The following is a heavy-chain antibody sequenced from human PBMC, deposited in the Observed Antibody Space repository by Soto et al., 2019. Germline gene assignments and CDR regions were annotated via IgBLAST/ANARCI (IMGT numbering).Heavy chain of an antibody. Sequence: PGWSLRLSCAASGFTFSSYAMSWVRQAPGPGLEWVSAISGSGGSTYYADSVKGRFTISRDNSKNTLYLQMNSLRAEDTAVYYCAKLSYDDSTGSPWFDPWGQGALLTVSS. CDR2: ISGSGGST. CDR3: AKLSYDDSTGSPWFDP. D-gene: IGHD3-22*01. CDR1: GFTFSSYA. J-gene: IGHJ5*02. V-gene: IGHV3-23*01.